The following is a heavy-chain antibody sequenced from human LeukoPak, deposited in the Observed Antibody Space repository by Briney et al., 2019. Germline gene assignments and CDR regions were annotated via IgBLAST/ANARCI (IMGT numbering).Heavy chain of an antibody. D-gene: IGHD6-13*01. CDR2: IHYSGST. Sequence: SETLSLTCTVSGGSISSYFWSWIRQPPGKGLEWIGYIHYSGSTSYNPSLRSRVTISVDTSKNQFSLKLSSVTAADTAVYYCARAYSSSHYFDSWGQGTLVTVSS. V-gene: IGHV4-59*01. CDR1: GGSISSYF. J-gene: IGHJ4*02. CDR3: ARAYSSSHYFDS.